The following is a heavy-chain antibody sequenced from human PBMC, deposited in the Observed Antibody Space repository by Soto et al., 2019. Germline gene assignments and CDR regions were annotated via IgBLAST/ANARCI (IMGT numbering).Heavy chain of an antibody. CDR2: INHSGST. J-gene: IGHJ5*02. CDR1: GGSFSGYY. CDR3: ARGRGVYSGFDP. Sequence: QVQLQQWGAGLLKPSETLSLTCAVYGGSFSGYYWSWIRQPPGKGLEWIGEINHSGSTNYNPSLKSRVTISVDPFKNQFSLKLSSVTAANTAVYYCARGRGVYSGFDPWGQGTLVTVSS. V-gene: IGHV4-34*01. D-gene: IGHD2-15*01.